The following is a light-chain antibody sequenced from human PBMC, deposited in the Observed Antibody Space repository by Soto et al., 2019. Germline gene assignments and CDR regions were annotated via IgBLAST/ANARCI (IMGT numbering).Light chain of an antibody. CDR2: GAS. V-gene: IGKV3-20*01. Sequence: EIVLTQSPGTLSLSPGERATLSCRASQSVSSSYLAWYQQKPGQAPRLLIYGASSRATGIPDRFSRSGSGSVFTITISRLETEDFAVYYCQKYGSSLTFSGGTKVEIK. J-gene: IGKJ4*01. CDR3: QKYGSSLT. CDR1: QSVSSSY.